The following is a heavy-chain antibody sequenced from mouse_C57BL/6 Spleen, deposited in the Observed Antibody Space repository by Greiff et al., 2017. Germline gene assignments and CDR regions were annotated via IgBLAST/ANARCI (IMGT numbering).Heavy chain of an antibody. CDR1: GFTFSDAW. V-gene: IGHV6-6*01. CDR2: IRNKANNHAT. CDR3: AAPGGDY. J-gene: IGHJ2*01. Sequence: EVKLLESGGGLVQPGGSMKLSCAASGFTFSDAWMDWVRQSPEKGLEWVGEIRNKANNHATYYAESVKGRFTISRDDSKNSVYLQMNSLRAEDTGIYYCAAPGGDYWGQGTTLTVSS.